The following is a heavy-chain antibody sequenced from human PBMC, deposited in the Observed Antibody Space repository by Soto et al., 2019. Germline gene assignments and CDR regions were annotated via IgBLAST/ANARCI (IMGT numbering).Heavy chain of an antibody. CDR1: SGSISNNNYY. CDR3: ARVATSGMHFYFDS. J-gene: IGHJ4*02. V-gene: IGHV4-30-4*01. CDR2: IYYSGST. Sequence: SETLSLTCSVSSGSISNNNYYWTWIRQHPGKDLEWLGYIYYSGSTFYNPSLESRLTISVDTSKNQFSLKLSSVTAADTAIYFCARVATSGMHFYFDSWGQGALVTVSS.